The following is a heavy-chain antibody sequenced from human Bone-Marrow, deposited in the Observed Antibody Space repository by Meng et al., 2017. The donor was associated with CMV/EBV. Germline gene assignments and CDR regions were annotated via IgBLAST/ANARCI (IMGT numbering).Heavy chain of an antibody. Sequence: VHIQESGPGLVKPSETLSLTCIVSGASSKNYNWKWVWQPGGQGLEWIGLIQVIGHTVYNPSLKSRVTVSLDASKSQFSLTLNSVTAADTATYYCAGSRPGGGACDYWGQGILVTVSS. D-gene: IGHD3-16*01. J-gene: IGHJ4*02. CDR1: GASSKNYN. CDR3: AGSRPGGGACDY. CDR2: IQVIGHT. V-gene: IGHV4-4*07.